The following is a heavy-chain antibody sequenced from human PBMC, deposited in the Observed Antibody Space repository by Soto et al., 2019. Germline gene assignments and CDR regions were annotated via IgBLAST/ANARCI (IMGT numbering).Heavy chain of an antibody. V-gene: IGHV1-18*04. CDR1: GYTSADFG. D-gene: IGHD2-2*01. CDR3: VRDQKYFRVNGNWFDS. Sequence: APVKVSCKASGYTSADFGISWVRQAPGQGLEWMGWVSGNNGASNPAPKVQGRITMTLDTSTGVSYMALRSLRSDDTAIYYCVRDQKYFRVNGNWFDSWGQGTLVTVAS. J-gene: IGHJ5*01. CDR2: VSGNNGAS.